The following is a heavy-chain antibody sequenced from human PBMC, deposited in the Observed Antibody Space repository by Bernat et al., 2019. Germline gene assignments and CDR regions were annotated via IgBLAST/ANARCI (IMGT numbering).Heavy chain of an antibody. CDR1: GFTFSSYW. V-gene: IGHV3-74*01. J-gene: IGHJ6*03. CDR2: INSDGSVT. Sequence: EVQLVESGGGLVQPGGSLRLSCAASGFTFSSYWMHWVRQAPGKGLVWLSRINSDGSVTAYADSVKGRFTISRDNAKNRLYLQMNSLRAEDTAVYYCAKDGQLTPYFYYYRDVWGRGTTVTVSS. D-gene: IGHD3-10*01. CDR3: AKDGQLTPYFYYYRDV.